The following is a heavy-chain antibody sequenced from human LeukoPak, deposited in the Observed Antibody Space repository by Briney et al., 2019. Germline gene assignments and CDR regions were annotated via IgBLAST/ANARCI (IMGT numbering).Heavy chain of an antibody. Sequence: SETLSLTCTVSGGSISSYYWSWIRQPAGKGLEWIGRIYTSGSTNYNPSLRSRVTISVDASKNQFSLKLSSVTAADTAVYYCAREGSGPNGGYDYWGQGTLVTVSS. D-gene: IGHD2-15*01. CDR2: IYTSGST. CDR1: GGSISSYY. CDR3: AREGSGPNGGYDY. J-gene: IGHJ4*02. V-gene: IGHV4-4*07.